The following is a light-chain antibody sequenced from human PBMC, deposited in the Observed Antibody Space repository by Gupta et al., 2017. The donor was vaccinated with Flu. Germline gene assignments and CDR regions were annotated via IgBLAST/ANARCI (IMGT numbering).Light chain of an antibody. CDR1: KSIGSC. V-gene: IGKV6-21*01. Sequence: EIVLTQSPDFQSVTRKEKVTITCRASKSIGSCLHWYQQKPEQSPKLLITYASQQGSGVPSRFSGSGAGTDFTLTINSLEAEDAATYYCQQSSSLPQTFGQGTKVEIK. CDR2: YAS. CDR3: QQSSSLPQT. J-gene: IGKJ1*01.